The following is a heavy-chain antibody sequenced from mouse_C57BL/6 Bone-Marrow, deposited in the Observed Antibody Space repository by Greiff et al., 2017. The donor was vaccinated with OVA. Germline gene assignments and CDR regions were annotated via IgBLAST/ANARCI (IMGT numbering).Heavy chain of an antibody. D-gene: IGHD2-5*01. Sequence: VQLQQPGAELVKPGASVKLSCKASGYTFTSYWLHWVKQRPGQGLEWIGMIHPNSGSTNYNEKFKSKATLTVDKSSSTAYMQLSSLTSEDSAVYYCVFYSNYVGDFDYWGQGTTLTVSS. CDR1: GYTFTSYW. CDR3: VFYSNYVGDFDY. J-gene: IGHJ2*01. CDR2: IHPNSGST. V-gene: IGHV1-64*01.